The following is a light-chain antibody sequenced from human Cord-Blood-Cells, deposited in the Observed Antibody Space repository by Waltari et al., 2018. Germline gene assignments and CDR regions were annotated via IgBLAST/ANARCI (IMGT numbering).Light chain of an antibody. J-gene: IGKJ4*01. V-gene: IGKV3-11*01. CDR1: QSVSSY. CDR3: QQRSKSLT. Sequence: EIVLTQSPATLSLSPGESATLSCRASQSVSSYLAWYQQKPGQAPRLLIYDASNRATGIPARFSGSGSGTDFTLTISSLEPEDFAVYYCQQRSKSLTFGGGTKVEIK. CDR2: DAS.